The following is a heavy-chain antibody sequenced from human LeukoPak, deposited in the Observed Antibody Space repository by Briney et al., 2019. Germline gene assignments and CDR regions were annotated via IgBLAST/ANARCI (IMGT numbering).Heavy chain of an antibody. D-gene: IGHD5-18*01. CDR3: ILYMDADSFNS. J-gene: IGHJ4*02. V-gene: IGHV3-30-3*01. Sequence: PGGSLRLSCEASGFTLSDYALHWVRQPPGQGLEWLALISSDGTDKYYSDSVKGRFTLSRDNSKNTMFLQMSSLRPEDTAVYYCILYMDADSFNSWGQGTLVTVSS. CDR2: ISSDGTDK. CDR1: GFTLSDYA.